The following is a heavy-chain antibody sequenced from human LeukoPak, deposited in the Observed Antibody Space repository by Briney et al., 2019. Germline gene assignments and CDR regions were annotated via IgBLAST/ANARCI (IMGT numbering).Heavy chain of an antibody. CDR3: AGGYSSGWYRSGWYFDY. V-gene: IGHV4-59*01. CDR1: GGSISSYY. CDR2: IYYSGST. D-gene: IGHD6-19*01. J-gene: IGHJ4*02. Sequence: SETLSLTCTVSGGSISSYYWSWIRQPPGKGLEWIGYIYYSGSTNYNPSLKSRVTISVDTSKNQFSLKLSSVPAADTAVYYCAGGYSSGWYRSGWYFDYWGQGTLVTVSS.